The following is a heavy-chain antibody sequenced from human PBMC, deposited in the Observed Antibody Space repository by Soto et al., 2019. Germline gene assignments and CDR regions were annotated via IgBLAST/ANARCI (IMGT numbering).Heavy chain of an antibody. V-gene: IGHV5-51*01. J-gene: IGHJ4*02. CDR3: ARKFASEFFDS. D-gene: IGHD3-10*01. CDR2: FYPGESDT. CDR1: GYTFSTYW. Sequence: PGESLKISCKGSGYTFSTYWIAWVRQVPGKGLEWMGIFYPGESDTKYSPAFQGQVTISADKSITTAYLQWTSLEASDTAMYYCARKFASEFFDSWGQGTLATVSS.